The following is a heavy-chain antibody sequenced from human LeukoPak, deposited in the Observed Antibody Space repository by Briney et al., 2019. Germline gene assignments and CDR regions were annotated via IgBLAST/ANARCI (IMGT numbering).Heavy chain of an antibody. Sequence: PGGSLRLSCAVSGLIFSRFWMSWVRQAPGKGLEWVANIKQDGSDKYYVDSVKGRFTISRDNAKNSLYLQMNSLGAEDTAVYYCARLIEVAGTDTFDIWGQGTVVTVSS. J-gene: IGHJ3*02. CDR2: IKQDGSDK. CDR1: GLIFSRFW. V-gene: IGHV3-7*03. CDR3: ARLIEVAGTDTFDI. D-gene: IGHD6-19*01.